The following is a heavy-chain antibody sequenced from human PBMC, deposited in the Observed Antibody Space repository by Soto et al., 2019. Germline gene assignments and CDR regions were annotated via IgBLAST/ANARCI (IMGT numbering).Heavy chain of an antibody. J-gene: IGHJ3*02. Sequence: QVQLVESGGGVVQPGRSLRLSCAASGFTFSAYTMHWVRQPPGKGLEWVAGISYDGNNERYTDPVKGRFTVSRDNSKSTLYLQMNSLKSEGTAVYYCARDGYSGRSDGFDIWGQGTMVTVSS. CDR2: ISYDGNNE. CDR1: GFTFSAYT. D-gene: IGHD1-26*01. CDR3: ARDGYSGRSDGFDI. V-gene: IGHV3-30-3*01.